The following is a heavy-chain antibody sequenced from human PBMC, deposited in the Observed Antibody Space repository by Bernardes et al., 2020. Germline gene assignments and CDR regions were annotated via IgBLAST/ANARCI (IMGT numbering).Heavy chain of an antibody. CDR2: ITGSSSTI. Sequence: GGSLRLSCAASGFTFSSYSMNWVRQAPGKGLEWVSYITGSSSTIYYADSVKGRFTISRDNAKNSVYLQMNSLRDEDTAVYYCARNSAGRAFFDYWGQGTLVTVSS. CDR3: ARNSAGRAFFDY. J-gene: IGHJ4*02. V-gene: IGHV3-48*02. CDR1: GFTFSSYS. D-gene: IGHD1-26*01.